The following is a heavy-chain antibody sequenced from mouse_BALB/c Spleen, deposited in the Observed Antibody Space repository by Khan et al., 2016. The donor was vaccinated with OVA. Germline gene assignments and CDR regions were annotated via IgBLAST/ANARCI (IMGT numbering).Heavy chain of an antibody. CDR1: GYTFTSYW. V-gene: IGHV1S41*01. D-gene: IGHD1-3*01. CDR2: IGPGSSNA. J-gene: IGHJ4*01. Sequence: DLVKPGASVKLSCKASGYTFTSYWINWIKQRPGQGLVWIGRIGPGSSNAYYNDMFKDTATLTVDKSSNTAYIQLSSLSSEDSAVYFCASENSYSGCCYALDYWGQGTSVTVSA. CDR3: ASENSYSGCCYALDY.